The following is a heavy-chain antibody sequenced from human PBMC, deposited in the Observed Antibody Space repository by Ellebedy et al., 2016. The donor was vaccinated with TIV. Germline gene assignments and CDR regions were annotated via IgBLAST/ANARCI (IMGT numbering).Heavy chain of an antibody. Sequence: SETLSLXXAVYGGSFSGYYWSWIRQPPGKGLEWIGEINHSGSTNYNPSLKSRVTISVDTSKNQFSLKLSSVTAADTAVYYCARGRLRPWSYYYGMDVWGQGTTVTVSS. CDR1: GGSFSGYY. V-gene: IGHV4-34*01. CDR3: ARGRLRPWSYYYGMDV. D-gene: IGHD4-17*01. J-gene: IGHJ6*02. CDR2: INHSGST.